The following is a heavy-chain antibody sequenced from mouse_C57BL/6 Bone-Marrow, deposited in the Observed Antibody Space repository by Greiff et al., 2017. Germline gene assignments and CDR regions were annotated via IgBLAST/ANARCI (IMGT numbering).Heavy chain of an antibody. J-gene: IGHJ1*03. Sequence: QVQLQQSGAELARPGASVKLSCKASGYTFTSYGISWVKQRTGQGLEWIGEIYPRSGNTYYNEKFKGKATLTADKSSSTAYMELRSLPSEDSAVXVCARAVCITTVVARWYFDVWGKGTTVTVSS. CDR2: IYPRSGNT. CDR3: ARAVCITTVVARWYFDV. V-gene: IGHV1-81*01. CDR1: GYTFTSYG. D-gene: IGHD1-1*01.